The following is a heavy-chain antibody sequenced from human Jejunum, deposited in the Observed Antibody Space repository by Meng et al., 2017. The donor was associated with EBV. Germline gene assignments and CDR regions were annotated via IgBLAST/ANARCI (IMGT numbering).Heavy chain of an antibody. CDR2: INPGNGET. CDR1: GYTFTNYP. CDR3: ASRPGFNIGPFDY. J-gene: IGHJ4*02. V-gene: IGHV1-3*01. D-gene: IGHD3/OR15-3a*01. Sequence: QVQLVQSGAEVKKPGASVKLSCKASGYTFTNYPIHWARQAPGQRPEWMGCINPGNGETEFSQKFQGRVTITRDTSATTAYMELTSLRSEDTAVYYCASRPGFNIGPFDYWGQGTLVTVSS.